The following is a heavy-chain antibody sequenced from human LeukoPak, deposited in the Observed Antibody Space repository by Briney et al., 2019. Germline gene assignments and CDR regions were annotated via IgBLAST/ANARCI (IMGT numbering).Heavy chain of an antibody. Sequence: GGSLRLSCAASGFDFNIYSMNWVRQAPGKGLEWISYMTGNSKTINYADSVKGRFTISRDNAENSLFLQMNRLRAEDTAVYYCAKEGPLEWLPYYFDYWGQGTLVTVSS. D-gene: IGHD3-3*01. J-gene: IGHJ4*02. CDR2: MTGNSKTI. V-gene: IGHV3-48*01. CDR1: GFDFNIYS. CDR3: AKEGPLEWLPYYFDY.